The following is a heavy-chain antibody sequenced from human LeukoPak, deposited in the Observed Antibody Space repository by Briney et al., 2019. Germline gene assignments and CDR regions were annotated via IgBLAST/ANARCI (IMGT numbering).Heavy chain of an antibody. D-gene: IGHD1-26*01. CDR2: ISTSGGST. J-gene: IGHJ4*02. Sequence: PGGSLRLSCIASGFTFSSYAMSWVRQAPGKGLEWVSGISTSGGSTYYADPVKGRFTISRDNSGDTLYLQLNSLSAEDTAIYYCAKERSGSYSDFDYWGQGTLVTVSS. V-gene: IGHV3-23*01. CDR3: AKERSGSYSDFDY. CDR1: GFTFSSYA.